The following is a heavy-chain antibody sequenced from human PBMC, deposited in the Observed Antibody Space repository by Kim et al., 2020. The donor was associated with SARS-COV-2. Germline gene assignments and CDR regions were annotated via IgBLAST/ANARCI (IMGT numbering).Heavy chain of an antibody. J-gene: IGHJ4*02. Sequence: YYADSVKGRYNISRDNSKNSLYLQMNSLRAEDTALYYCAKDGSGWYAIDYWGQGTLVTVSS. V-gene: IGHV3-43D*03. D-gene: IGHD6-19*01. CDR3: AKDGSGWYAIDY.